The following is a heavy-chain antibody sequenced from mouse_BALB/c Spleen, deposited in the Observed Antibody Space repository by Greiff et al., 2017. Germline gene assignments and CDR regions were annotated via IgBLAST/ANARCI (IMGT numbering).Heavy chain of an antibody. V-gene: IGHV1S29*02. J-gene: IGHJ4*01. CDR3: ARATCYAMDY. D-gene: IGHD1-1*01. CDR2: IYPYNGGT. CDR1: GYTFTDYN. Sequence: EVQLQQSGPELVKPGASVKISCKASGYTFTDYNMHWVKQSHRKSLEWIGYIYPYNGGTGYNQKFKSKATLAVDNSSSTAYMDLRSLTSEDSAVYYCARATCYAMDYWGQGTSVTVSS.